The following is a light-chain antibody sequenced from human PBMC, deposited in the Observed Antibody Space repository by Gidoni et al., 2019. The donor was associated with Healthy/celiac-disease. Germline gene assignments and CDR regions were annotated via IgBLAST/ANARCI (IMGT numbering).Light chain of an antibody. Sequence: QSALTQPASVSGSPGQSITIPCTGTSSDVGGYNYVSWYQQPPGKAPKLMIYEVSNRPSGVSNRFSGSKSGNTASLTISGLQAEDEADYYCSSYTSSSTPWVFGGGTKLTVL. V-gene: IGLV2-14*01. CDR2: EVS. CDR3: SSYTSSSTPWV. J-gene: IGLJ3*02. CDR1: SSDVGGYNY.